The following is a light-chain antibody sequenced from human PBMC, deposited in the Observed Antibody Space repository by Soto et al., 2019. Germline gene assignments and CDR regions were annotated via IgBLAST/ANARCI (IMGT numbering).Light chain of an antibody. CDR2: DAS. CDR1: QRVSTSY. CDR3: HQSSLWRIP. J-gene: IGKJ5*01. V-gene: IGKV3-11*01. Sequence: SPGTLSFSPGERATLSCRASQRVSTSYLAWYRQSPGQAPRLLIYDASYRATGFPARFSGSGSGTAFALTITSVEPDDLPIYYFHQSSLWRIPLGRGT.